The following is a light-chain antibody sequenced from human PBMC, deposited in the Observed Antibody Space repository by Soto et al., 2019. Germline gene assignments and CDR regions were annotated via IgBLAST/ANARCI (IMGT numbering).Light chain of an antibody. J-gene: IGKJ2*01. V-gene: IGKV3-15*01. CDR1: QSVSSN. CDR2: GAS. CDR3: QQYNNWPYT. Sequence: EIVMTQSPATLSVSPGERATLSYRASQSVSSNLAWYQQKPGQAPRLLIFGASTRATGIPARFSGSGSGTEFTLTISSLQSEDFAGYHCQQYNNWPYTFGQGTTLEIK.